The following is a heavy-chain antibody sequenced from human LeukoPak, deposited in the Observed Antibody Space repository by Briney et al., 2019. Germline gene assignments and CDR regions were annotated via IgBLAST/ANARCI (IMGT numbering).Heavy chain of an antibody. D-gene: IGHD3-22*01. CDR2: IIPIFGTA. J-gene: IGHJ5*02. CDR1: GYTLTELS. V-gene: IGHV1-69*13. Sequence: ASVKVSCKVSGYTLTELSMHWVRQAPGQGLEWMGGIIPIFGTANYAQKFQGRVTITADESTSTAYMELSSLRSEDTAVYYCARVRDSSGYRMNWFDPWGQGTLVTVSS. CDR3: ARVRDSSGYRMNWFDP.